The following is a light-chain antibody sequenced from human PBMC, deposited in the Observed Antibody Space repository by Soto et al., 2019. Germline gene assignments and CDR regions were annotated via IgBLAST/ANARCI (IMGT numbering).Light chain of an antibody. Sequence: DIVMTQSPDSLAVSLGERATINCKSSQSVLYSSNNKNYLAWYQQKPGQPPKLLIYWASTRESGVPDRFSGSGSGTDFTLTISSLHAEDVVVYYCQQYYSTPQTFGQGTKVEIK. CDR3: QQYYSTPQT. CDR2: WAS. V-gene: IGKV4-1*01. J-gene: IGKJ1*01. CDR1: QSVLYSSNNKNY.